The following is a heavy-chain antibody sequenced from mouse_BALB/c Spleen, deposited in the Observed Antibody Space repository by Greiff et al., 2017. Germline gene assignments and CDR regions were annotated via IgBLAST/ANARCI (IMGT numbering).Heavy chain of an antibody. J-gene: IGHJ1*01. Sequence: QVQLKQSGPELVKPGASVRISCKASGYTFTSYYIHWVKQRPGQGLEWIGWIYPGNVNTKYNEKFKGKATLTADKSSSTAYMQLSSLTSEDSAVYFCARSTAVEGGYFDVWGAGTTVTVSS. D-gene: IGHD1-1*01. CDR1: GYTFTSYY. V-gene: IGHV1S56*01. CDR2: IYPGNVNT. CDR3: ARSTAVEGGYFDV.